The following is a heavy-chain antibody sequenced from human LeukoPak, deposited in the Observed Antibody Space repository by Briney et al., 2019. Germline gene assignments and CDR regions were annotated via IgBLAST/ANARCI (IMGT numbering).Heavy chain of an antibody. CDR3: ARDQYGMDV. Sequence: GRSLRLSCAASGFTFSSYGMHWVRQAPGKGLEWVAVIWYDGSNKYYADSVKGRFTISRDNSKNTPYLQMNSLRAEDTAVYYCARDQYGMDVWGQGTTVTVSS. V-gene: IGHV3-33*01. J-gene: IGHJ6*02. CDR1: GFTFSSYG. CDR2: IWYDGSNK.